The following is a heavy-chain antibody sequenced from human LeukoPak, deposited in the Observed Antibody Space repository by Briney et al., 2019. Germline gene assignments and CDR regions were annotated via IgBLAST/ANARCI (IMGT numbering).Heavy chain of an antibody. V-gene: IGHV3-30-3*01. CDR3: ARGGHEPYYYYYYMDV. Sequence: PGRSLRLSCAASGFTFSSYAMHWVRQAPGKGLEWVAVISYDGSNKYYADSVKGRFTISRDNSKNTLYLQMNSLRAEDTAVYYCARGGHEPYYYYYYMDVWGKGTTVTISS. CDR1: GFTFSSYA. J-gene: IGHJ6*03. CDR2: ISYDGSNK. D-gene: IGHD1-14*01.